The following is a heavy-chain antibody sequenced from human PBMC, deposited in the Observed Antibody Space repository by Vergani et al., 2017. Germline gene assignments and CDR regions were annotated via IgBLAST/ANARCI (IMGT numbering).Heavy chain of an antibody. J-gene: IGHJ6*02. D-gene: IGHD2-2*01. CDR3: ARVIPAGMRAYYYYGMDV. V-gene: IGHV3-48*01. CDR2: ISGSRNTI. Sequence: EVRLVESGGGLVQPGGSLRLSCAASGFTFSSYSMHWVRQAPGKGLEWVSYISGSRNTIYYADSVKGRFTISRDNAKNSLYLQMNSLRAEDTALYYCARVIPAGMRAYYYYGMDVWGQGP. CDR1: GFTFSSYS.